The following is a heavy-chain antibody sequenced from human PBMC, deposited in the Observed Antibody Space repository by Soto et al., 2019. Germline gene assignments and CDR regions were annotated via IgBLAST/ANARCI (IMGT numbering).Heavy chain of an antibody. J-gene: IGHJ4*02. CDR1: GGSISSSF. V-gene: IGHV4-59*01. CDR3: ARGRTRYYFDY. CDR2: IYDSGNT. Sequence: SETLSLTCTVSGGSISSSFWSWVRQPPGKGLEWFGYIYDSGNTNYNPSLKSRVSISIDTSKNQCSLKLSSVTAADTAVYYCARGRTRYYFDYWGQGTLVTVSS.